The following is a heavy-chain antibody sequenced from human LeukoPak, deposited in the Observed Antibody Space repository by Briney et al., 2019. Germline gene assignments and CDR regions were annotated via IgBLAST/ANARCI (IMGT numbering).Heavy chain of an antibody. CDR1: GGSISSSSYY. Sequence: SETLSLTCTVSGGSISSSSYYWGWIRQPPGKGLEWIGSIYYSGSTYYNPSLKSRVTISVDTSKNQFSLKLSSVTAADTAVYYCARYRSNSNSWFDPWGQGTLVTVSS. CDR2: IYYSGST. V-gene: IGHV4-39*01. D-gene: IGHD4-11*01. CDR3: ARYRSNSNSWFDP. J-gene: IGHJ5*02.